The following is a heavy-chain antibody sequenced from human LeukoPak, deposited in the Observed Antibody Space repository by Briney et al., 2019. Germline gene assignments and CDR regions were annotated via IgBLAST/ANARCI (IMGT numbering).Heavy chain of an antibody. V-gene: IGHV4-31*03. CDR2: IYYSGST. CDR1: GGSISSGGYY. CDR3: ARGKGAYGFYYYYGMDV. D-gene: IGHD3-10*01. Sequence: SETLSLTCTVSGGSISSGGYYWSWIRQHPGKGLEWIGYIYYSGSTYYNPSLKSRVTISVDTSKNQFSLKLSSVTAANTAVYYCARGKGAYGFYYYYGMDVWGQGTTVTVSS. J-gene: IGHJ6*02.